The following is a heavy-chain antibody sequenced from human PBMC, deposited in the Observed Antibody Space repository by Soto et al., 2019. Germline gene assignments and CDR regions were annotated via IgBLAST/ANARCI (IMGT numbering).Heavy chain of an antibody. V-gene: IGHV3-11*01. J-gene: IGHJ6*02. CDR2: ISSRDRAM. Sequence: PVGSLRLSCAASGLTFKDYYMSWIRQAPGRGLEWIAYISSRDRAMYADSVQGRFIISRDNANSSLFLQMNSLRADDTAVYYCAREMATSGWFQNYYYLGMDVWGQGTTVTVSS. CDR3: AREMATSGWFQNYYYLGMDV. D-gene: IGHD6-19*01. CDR1: GLTFKDYY.